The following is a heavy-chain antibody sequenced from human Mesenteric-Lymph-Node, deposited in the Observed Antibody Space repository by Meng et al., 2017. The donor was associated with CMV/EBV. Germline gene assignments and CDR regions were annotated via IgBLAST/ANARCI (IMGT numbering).Heavy chain of an antibody. V-gene: IGHV1-2*04. CDR2: INPNSGGT. Sequence: HWVRQAPGQGLEWMGWINPNSGGTNYAQKFQGWVTMTRDTSISTAYMELSRLRSDDTAVYYCARGKPDDSSGWYVGRRARVLHAFDIWGQGTMVTVSS. CDR3: ARGKPDDSSGWYVGRRARVLHAFDI. D-gene: IGHD6-19*01. J-gene: IGHJ3*02.